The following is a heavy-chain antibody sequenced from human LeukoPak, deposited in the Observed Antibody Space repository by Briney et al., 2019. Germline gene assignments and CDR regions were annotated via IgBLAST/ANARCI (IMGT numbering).Heavy chain of an antibody. V-gene: IGHV3-30-3*01. CDR1: GFTFSSFV. D-gene: IGHD2-15*01. J-gene: IGHJ4*02. Sequence: QPGGSLRLSCAASGFTFSSFVIHWVRQAPGKALEWVAVISYDGSNKYYADSVKGRFTISRDNSKNTLYLQMNSLRPEDTAVYYCARDCSGGSCYDYWGQGTLVTVSS. CDR2: ISYDGSNK. CDR3: ARDCSGGSCYDY.